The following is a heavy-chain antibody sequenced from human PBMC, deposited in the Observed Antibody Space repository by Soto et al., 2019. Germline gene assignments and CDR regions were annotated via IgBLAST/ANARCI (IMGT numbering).Heavy chain of an antibody. V-gene: IGHV3-7*03. CDR3: AREPCDTSCYFGYYGMDV. D-gene: IGHD2-2*01. Sequence: EVQLVESGGGLVQPAGSLRLSCAASGFTFSSYWMTWVRQAPGKGLEWVANIKQDGSEKYYLDSVKGRFTISRDNAKNSLYLQMNSLRAEDTAVYYCAREPCDTSCYFGYYGMDVWGQGTTVTVSS. CDR2: IKQDGSEK. J-gene: IGHJ6*02. CDR1: GFTFSSYW.